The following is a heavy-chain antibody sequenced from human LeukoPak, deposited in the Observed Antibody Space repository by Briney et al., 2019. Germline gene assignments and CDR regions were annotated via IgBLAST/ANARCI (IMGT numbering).Heavy chain of an antibody. CDR1: GFTFGSYG. Sequence: GRSLRLSCAASGFTFGSYGMHWVRQAPGKGLEWVAVIWYDGSNKYYVDSVKGRFTISRDNSKNTLSLQMNGLRAEDTAVYYCARDLEEAGKAFDYWGQGTLVTVSS. J-gene: IGHJ4*02. CDR3: ARDLEEAGKAFDY. V-gene: IGHV3-33*01. CDR2: IWYDGSNK. D-gene: IGHD6-13*01.